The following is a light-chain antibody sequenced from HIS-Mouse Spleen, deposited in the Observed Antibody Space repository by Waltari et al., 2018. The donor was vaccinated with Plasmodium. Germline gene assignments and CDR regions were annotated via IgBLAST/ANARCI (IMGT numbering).Light chain of an antibody. Sequence: SYELTPPPSVSVSPGQTARITCSGDALPKKSAYWYQQKSGQAPVLVSYEDSKRPSGIPERFSGSSSGTMATLTISGAQVEDEADYYCYSTDSSGNHRVFGGGTKLTVL. V-gene: IGLV3-10*01. CDR2: EDS. CDR1: ALPKKS. CDR3: YSTDSSGNHRV. J-gene: IGLJ3*02.